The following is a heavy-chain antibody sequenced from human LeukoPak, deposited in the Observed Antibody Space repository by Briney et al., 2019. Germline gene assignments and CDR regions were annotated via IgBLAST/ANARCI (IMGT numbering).Heavy chain of an antibody. CDR2: IGGSGGTT. CDR1: GFPFSSYA. J-gene: IGHJ2*01. CDR3: AKDTASSWWYFDL. V-gene: IGHV3-23*01. D-gene: IGHD5-18*01. Sequence: GGSLRLSCAASGFPFSSYAMSWDRQAPGKGLEWVSAIGGSGGTTYYADSVKGRFTISRDNSKNTLYLQMNSLRAEDTAVYYCAKDTASSWWYFDLWGRGTLVTVSS.